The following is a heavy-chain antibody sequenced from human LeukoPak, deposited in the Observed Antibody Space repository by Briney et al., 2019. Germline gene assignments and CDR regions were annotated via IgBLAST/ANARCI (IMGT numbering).Heavy chain of an antibody. CDR2: IYYSGST. D-gene: IGHD3-16*01. J-gene: IGHJ4*02. CDR1: GGSISSSSYY. V-gene: IGHV4-39*01. CDR3: ARLNGGDGDYVVY. Sequence: PSETLSLTCTVSGGSISSSSYYWGWIRQPPGKGLEWIGSIYYSGSTYYNPSLKSRVTISVDTSKNQFSLKLSSVTAADTAVYYCARLNGGDGDYVVYWGQGTLVTVSS.